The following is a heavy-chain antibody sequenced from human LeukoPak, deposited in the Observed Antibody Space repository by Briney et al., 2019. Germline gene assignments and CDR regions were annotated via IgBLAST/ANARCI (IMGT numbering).Heavy chain of an antibody. CDR3: ATMSDERFLEWLPYDAFDI. J-gene: IGHJ3*02. CDR2: FDPEDGEA. Sequence: ASVKVSCKVSGYTLTELSMHWVRQAPGKGLEWMGGFDPEDGEAIYAQKFQGRVTMTEDTSTDTAYMELSSLRSEDTAVYYCATMSDERFLEWLPYDAFDIWGQGTMVTVSS. V-gene: IGHV1-24*01. D-gene: IGHD3-3*01. CDR1: GYTLTELS.